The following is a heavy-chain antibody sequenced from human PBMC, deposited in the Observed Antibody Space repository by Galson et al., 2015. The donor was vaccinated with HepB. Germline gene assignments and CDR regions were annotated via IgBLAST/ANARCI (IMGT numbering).Heavy chain of an antibody. CDR2: ISGSGGST. D-gene: IGHD1-26*01. Sequence: SLRLSCAASGFTFSSYAMSWVRQAPGKGLEWVSVISGSGGSTYYADSVKGWFTISRDNSKNTLYLQTNSLRAEDTAVYYCAKTRLLQTLDYWGQGTLVTVSS. V-gene: IGHV3-23*01. J-gene: IGHJ4*02. CDR3: AKTRLLQTLDY. CDR1: GFTFSSYA.